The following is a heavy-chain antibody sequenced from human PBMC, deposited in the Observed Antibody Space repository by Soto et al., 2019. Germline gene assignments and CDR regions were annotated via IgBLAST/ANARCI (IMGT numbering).Heavy chain of an antibody. J-gene: IGHJ2*01. CDR2: IYYSGST. V-gene: IGHV4-39*01. CDR3: ARQNFGGGGAGVVWYFDL. Sequence: QLQLQESGPGLVKPSETLSLTCTVSGSSISSSSYYWGWIRQPPGKGLEWIGSIYYSGSTYYNPSLKRRVTISGYTSKSQFSVKLSSVTAADTAVYYCARQNFGGGGAGVVWYFDLWCRGTLVTVFS. D-gene: IGHD3-3*01. CDR1: GSSISSSSYY.